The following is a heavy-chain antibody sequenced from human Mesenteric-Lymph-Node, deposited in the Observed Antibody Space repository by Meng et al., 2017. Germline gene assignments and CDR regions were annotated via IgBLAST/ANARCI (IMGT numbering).Heavy chain of an antibody. CDR1: CVSISSNIR. Sequence: QVQLQDSGPGLVKPSCTLSLTCGVSCVSISSNIRWTWVRQPPGKGLEWIGDIDDSGSTNYNPSLNSRISISLDKSKNHFSLKVNSVTAADTAVYYCARGKQDAWELLAYWGQGALVTVSS. V-gene: IGHV4-4*02. CDR2: IDDSGST. CDR3: ARGKQDAWELLAY. J-gene: IGHJ4*02. D-gene: IGHD1-26*01.